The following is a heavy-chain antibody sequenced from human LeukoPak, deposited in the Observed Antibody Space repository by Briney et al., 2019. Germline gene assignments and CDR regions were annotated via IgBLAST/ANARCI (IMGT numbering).Heavy chain of an antibody. J-gene: IGHJ3*02. CDR1: GFTFSSYS. D-gene: IGHD2-21*01. Sequence: PGGSLRLSCAASGFTFSSYSMNWVRQAPGKGLEWVSSISSSSSYIYYADSVKGRFTISRDNAKNSLYLQMNSLRAEDTAVYYCARVVGIAPYDAFDIWGQGTMVTVSS. CDR3: ARVVGIAPYDAFDI. CDR2: ISSSSSYI. V-gene: IGHV3-21*01.